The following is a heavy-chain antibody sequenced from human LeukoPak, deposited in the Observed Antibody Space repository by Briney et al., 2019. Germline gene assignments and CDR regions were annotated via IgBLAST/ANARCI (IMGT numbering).Heavy chain of an antibody. J-gene: IGHJ3*02. D-gene: IGHD3-22*01. CDR1: GFTFITYS. V-gene: IGHV3-48*01. CDR2: ISSSSSTI. CDR3: ATGGPYYYDSSDDDAFDI. Sequence: GGSLRLSCAASGFTFITYSMNWVRQAPGKGLEWVSYISSSSSTIYYADSVKGRFTISRDNAKNSLYLQMNSLRAEDTSVYYCATGGPYYYDSSDDDAFDIWGQGTMVTVSS.